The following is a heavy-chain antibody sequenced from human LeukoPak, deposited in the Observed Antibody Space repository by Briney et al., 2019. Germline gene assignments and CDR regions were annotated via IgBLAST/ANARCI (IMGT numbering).Heavy chain of an antibody. J-gene: IGHJ4*02. D-gene: IGHD4-17*01. CDR1: GGSFSGYY. CDR2: INHSGST. CDR3: AILVYGDYAFY. V-gene: IGHV4-34*01. Sequence: KPSETLSLTCAVYGGSFSGYYWSWIRQPPGKGLEWIGEINHSGSTNYNPSLKSRVTISVDTSKNHFSLKPSSVTAADTAVYYCAILVYGDYAFYWGQGTLVTVSS.